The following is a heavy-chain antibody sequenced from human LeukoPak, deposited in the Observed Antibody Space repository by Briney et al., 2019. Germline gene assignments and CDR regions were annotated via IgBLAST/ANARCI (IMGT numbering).Heavy chain of an antibody. CDR2: VYYSGST. CDR3: ARHGVRGVTRTPADIDY. D-gene: IGHD3-10*01. CDR1: GGSISSSSYY. V-gene: IGHV4-39*01. Sequence: PSETLSLTCTVSGGSISSSSYYWGWIRQPPGKGLEWIGSVYYSGSTYFSPSLRSRVTIYVDKSKNQFSLKLSSVTAAETAVYYCARHGVRGVTRTPADIDYWGQGTLVTVSS. J-gene: IGHJ4*02.